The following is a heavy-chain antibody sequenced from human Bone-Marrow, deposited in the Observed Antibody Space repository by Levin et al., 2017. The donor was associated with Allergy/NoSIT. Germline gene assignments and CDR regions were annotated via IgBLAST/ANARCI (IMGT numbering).Heavy chain of an antibody. CDR2: VYYNGIT. CDR1: GGSLNSYY. D-gene: IGHD3-3*01. Sequence: PSQTLSLTCTVSGGSLNSYYWSWIRQPPGKGLEWIGYVYYNGITGYNPSLKSRVTISVDTSKNQFSLKLSSVTAADTAVYYCARILYDYYFDYWGQGALVTVSS. CDR3: ARILYDYYFDY. V-gene: IGHV4-59*01. J-gene: IGHJ4*02.